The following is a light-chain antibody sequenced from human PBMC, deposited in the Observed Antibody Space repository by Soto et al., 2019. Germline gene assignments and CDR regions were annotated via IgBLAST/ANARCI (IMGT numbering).Light chain of an antibody. CDR2: GAS. J-gene: IGKJ2*01. Sequence: EIVLTQSPGTLSLSPGERATLSCRASQRVSSSYLAWYQQKPGQAPRPLIYGASSRAAGIPDRFSGSGSGTDITLTISRLEPEDFAVYFCFQYGSSPFTFGQWTKLEIK. CDR1: QRVSSSY. V-gene: IGKV3-20*01. CDR3: FQYGSSPFT.